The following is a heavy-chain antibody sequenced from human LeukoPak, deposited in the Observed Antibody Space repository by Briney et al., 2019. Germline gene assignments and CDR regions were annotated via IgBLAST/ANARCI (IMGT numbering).Heavy chain of an antibody. V-gene: IGHV1-69*13. CDR1: GGTFSSYA. J-gene: IGHJ4*02. CDR3: ARLPPGRNGYNYFDY. CDR2: IIPIFGTA. D-gene: IGHD5-24*01. Sequence: ASVKVSCKASGGTFSSYAISWVRQAPGQGLEWMGGIIPIFGTANYAQEFQGRVTITADESTSTAYMELSSLKASDTAMYYCARLPPGRNGYNYFDYWGQGTLVTVSS.